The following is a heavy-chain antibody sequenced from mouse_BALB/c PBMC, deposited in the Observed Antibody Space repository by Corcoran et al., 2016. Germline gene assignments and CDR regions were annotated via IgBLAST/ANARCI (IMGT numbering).Heavy chain of an antibody. J-gene: IGHJ2*01. V-gene: IGHV3-6*02. Sequence: DVQLQESGPGLVKPPQSLTLICTVTGYTIKRGYYWNWIRQFPGNKLEWMGYISYDGSNNYNPSLKNRISITRDTSKNQFFLKLNSVTTEDTAIYYCATLLRPLDYWGQGTTLTVSS. CDR2: ISYDGSN. CDR3: ATLLRPLDY. D-gene: IGHD1-2*01. CDR1: GYTIKRGYY.